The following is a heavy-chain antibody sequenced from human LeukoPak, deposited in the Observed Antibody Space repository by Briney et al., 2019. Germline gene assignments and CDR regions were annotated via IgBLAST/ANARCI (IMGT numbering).Heavy chain of an antibody. J-gene: IGHJ4*02. V-gene: IGHV1-18*01. D-gene: IGHD2-15*01. Sequence: ASVKVSCKASGYTFTSYGISWVRQAPGQGLEWMGWISAYNGNTNYAQKLQGRVTMTTDTSTNTAYIELRSLTSDDTAVYYCARGIGYCSGGNCYPENWGQGTLVTVSS. CDR2: ISAYNGNT. CDR1: GYTFTSYG. CDR3: ARGIGYCSGGNCYPEN.